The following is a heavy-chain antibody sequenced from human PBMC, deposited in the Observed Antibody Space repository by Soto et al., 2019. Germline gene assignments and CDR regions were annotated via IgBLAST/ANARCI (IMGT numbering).Heavy chain of an antibody. J-gene: IGHJ6*02. CDR2: IYSGGTT. Sequence: EVQLVESGGGLVQPGGSLRLSCAGSALTASKNYMSWVRQPPGKGLEWVSVIYSGGTTYYADSVKDRFSISRDNSKSTLYLQTDNLRAGDTAVYYCARGGSGSDWDYYGMDVWGQGTTVTVSS. CDR1: ALTASKNY. D-gene: IGHD3-10*01. CDR3: ARGGSGSDWDYYGMDV. V-gene: IGHV3-66*01.